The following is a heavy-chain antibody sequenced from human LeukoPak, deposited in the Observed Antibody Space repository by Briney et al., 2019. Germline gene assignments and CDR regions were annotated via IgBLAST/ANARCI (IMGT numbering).Heavy chain of an antibody. V-gene: IGHV1-2*02. CDR2: INPNSGGT. CDR3: AKSPPRQWELLDY. D-gene: IGHD1-26*01. Sequence: ASVKVSCKASGYTFTSYYMHWVRQAPGQGLEWMGWINPNSGGTNYAQKFQGRVTMTRDTSINTAYMELSRLRSDDTAVYYCAKSPPRQWELLDYWGQGTLVTVSS. J-gene: IGHJ4*02. CDR1: GYTFTSYY.